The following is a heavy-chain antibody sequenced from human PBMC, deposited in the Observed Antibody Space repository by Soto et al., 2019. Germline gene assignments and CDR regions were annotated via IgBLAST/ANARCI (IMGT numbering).Heavy chain of an antibody. D-gene: IGHD2-2*02. CDR3: ARDQYIVVVPAAILPPEYYYYYGMDV. J-gene: IGHJ6*02. Sequence: GGSLRLSCAASGFTFSSYSMNWVRQAPGKGLEWVSSISSSSSYIYYADSVKGRFTISRDNAKNSLYLQMNSLRAEDTAVYYCARDQYIVVVPAAILPPEYYYYYGMDVWGQGTTVTVSS. V-gene: IGHV3-21*01. CDR1: GFTFSSYS. CDR2: ISSSSSYI.